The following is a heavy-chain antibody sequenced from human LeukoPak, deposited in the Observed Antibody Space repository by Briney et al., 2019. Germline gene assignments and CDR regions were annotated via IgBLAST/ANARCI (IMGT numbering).Heavy chain of an antibody. CDR3: ARDRGDPLTGYLDAFDI. Sequence: SETLSLTCTVSGGSVSSYYWSWIRQPPGRGLEWIGYIYDSVSTSYNPSLRSRVTISVDTSKNHLSLRLSSVTAADTAVYYCARDRGDPLTGYLDAFDIWGQGTMVTVSS. D-gene: IGHD3-9*01. CDR2: IYDSVST. J-gene: IGHJ3*02. V-gene: IGHV4-59*02. CDR1: GGSVSSYY.